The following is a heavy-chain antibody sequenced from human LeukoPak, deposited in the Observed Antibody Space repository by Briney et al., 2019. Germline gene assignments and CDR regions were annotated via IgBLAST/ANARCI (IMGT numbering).Heavy chain of an antibody. D-gene: IGHD3-10*01. J-gene: IGHJ4*02. CDR2: ISGSGGST. Sequence: GGSLRLSCVASGFSFTTHAMGWVRQAPGKGLEWVSHISGSGGSTKYSGSVKGRFTISRDNSKNTLCLQINSLRADDTAVYYCAKDQDPHSYGSGSYAPFDYWGQGTPVTVSS. CDR3: AKDQDPHSYGSGSYAPFDY. CDR1: GFSFTTHA. V-gene: IGHV3-23*01.